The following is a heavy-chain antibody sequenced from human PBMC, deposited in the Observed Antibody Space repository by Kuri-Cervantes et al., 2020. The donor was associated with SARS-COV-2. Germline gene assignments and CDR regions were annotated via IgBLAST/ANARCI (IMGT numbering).Heavy chain of an antibody. Sequence: GGSLRLSCAASGFTFSSYSMNWVRQAPGKGLEWVSSISSSSSYIYYADSVKGRFTISRDNAKNSLYLQMNSLRAEDTAVYYCAKDYCSSTSCSGFDAFDIWGQGTMVTVSS. V-gene: IGHV3-21*04. CDR2: ISSSSSYI. J-gene: IGHJ3*02. CDR1: GFTFSSYS. D-gene: IGHD2-2*01. CDR3: AKDYCSSTSCSGFDAFDI.